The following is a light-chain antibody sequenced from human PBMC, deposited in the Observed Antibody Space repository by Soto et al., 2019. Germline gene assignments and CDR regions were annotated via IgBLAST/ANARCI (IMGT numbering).Light chain of an antibody. CDR3: QQYDALVA. J-gene: IGKJ3*01. Sequence: DIQMTQSPSTLSASVGDRVTITCRASQSISGWLAWYQQKPGKAPKLLIYQASSLESGVPSGFRGSGSGTEFTPTTSILQRDHFADYYGQQYDALVAFGPGTNVVIK. CDR2: QAS. CDR1: QSISGW. V-gene: IGKV1-5*03.